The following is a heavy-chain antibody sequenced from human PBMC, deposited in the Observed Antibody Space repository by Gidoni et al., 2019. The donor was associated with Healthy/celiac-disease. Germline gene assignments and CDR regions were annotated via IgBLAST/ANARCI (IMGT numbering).Heavy chain of an antibody. CDR3: AGGITMVRGVPSWFDP. CDR2: FDPEDGET. V-gene: IGHV1-24*01. CDR1: GYTLTELS. Sequence: QVQLVQSGAEVKKPGASVKVSCKVSGYTLTELSMHWVRQAPGKGLEWMGGFDPEDGETIYAQKFQGRVTMTEDTSTDTAYMELSSLRSEDTAGYYCAGGITMVRGVPSWFDPWGQGTLVTVSS. J-gene: IGHJ5*02. D-gene: IGHD3-10*01.